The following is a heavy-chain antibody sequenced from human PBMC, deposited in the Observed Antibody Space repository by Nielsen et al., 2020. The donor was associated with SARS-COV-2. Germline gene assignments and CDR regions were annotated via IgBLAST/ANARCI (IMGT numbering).Heavy chain of an antibody. CDR2: IAVDSGNT. D-gene: IGHD3-3*01. CDR3: ARTPVRITIFGVVNPGNWFDP. Sequence: ASVKVSCKASGYTFTSYGISWVRQAPGQGLEWIGWIAVDSGNTNYAQKFQERVTITRDMSTSTAYMELSSLRSDDTAVYYCARTPVRITIFGVVNPGNWFDPWGQGTLVTVSS. V-gene: IGHV1-18*04. CDR1: GYTFTSYG. J-gene: IGHJ5*02.